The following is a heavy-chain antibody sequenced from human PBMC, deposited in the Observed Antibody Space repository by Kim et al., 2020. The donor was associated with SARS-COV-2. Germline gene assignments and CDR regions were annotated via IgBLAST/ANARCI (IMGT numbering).Heavy chain of an antibody. J-gene: IGHJ6*02. Sequence: GGSLRLSCAASGFTFSSYSMNWVRQAPGKGLEWVSYISSSSSTIYYADSVKGRFTISRDNAKNSLYLQMNSLRDEDTAVYYCARGSITIFGVVRDYGMDVWGQGTTVTVSS. CDR1: GFTFSSYS. CDR2: ISSSSSTI. CDR3: ARGSITIFGVVRDYGMDV. D-gene: IGHD3-3*01. V-gene: IGHV3-48*02.